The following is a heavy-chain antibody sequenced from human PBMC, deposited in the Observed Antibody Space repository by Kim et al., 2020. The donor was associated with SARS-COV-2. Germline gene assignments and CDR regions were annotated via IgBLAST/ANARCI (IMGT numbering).Heavy chain of an antibody. CDR1: GFTFSSYS. CDR2: IRSNSSYI. D-gene: IGHD3-10*01. CDR3: AREGSGSYWRCMDV. V-gene: IGHV3-21*01. J-gene: IGHJ6*02. Sequence: GGSLRLSCAASGFTFSSYSMNWVRQAPGKGLEWVSAIRSNSSYIYYADSVKGRFTISRDNAKNTLYLQMNSLRAEDTAVYYCAREGSGSYWRCMDVWGQGTTVTVSS.